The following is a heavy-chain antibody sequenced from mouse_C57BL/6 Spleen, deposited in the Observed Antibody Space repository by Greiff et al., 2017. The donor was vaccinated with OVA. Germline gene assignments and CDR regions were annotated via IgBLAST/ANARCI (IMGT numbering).Heavy chain of an antibody. CDR1: GYTFTSYW. V-gene: IGHV1-55*01. Sequence: VQLQQSGAELVKPGASVKMSCKASGYTFTSYWITWVKQRPGQGLEWIGDIYPGSGSTNYNEKFKSKATLTVDTSSSTAYMQLSSLTSEDSAVYYCAHYDYDVGYFDYWGQGTTLTVSS. J-gene: IGHJ2*01. CDR2: IYPGSGST. CDR3: AHYDYDVGYFDY. D-gene: IGHD2-4*01.